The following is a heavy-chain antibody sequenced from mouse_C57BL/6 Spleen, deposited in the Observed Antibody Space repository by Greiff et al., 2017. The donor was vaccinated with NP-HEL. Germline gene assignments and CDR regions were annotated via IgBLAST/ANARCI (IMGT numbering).Heavy chain of an antibody. CDR2: FYPGSGSI. D-gene: IGHD3-2*02. V-gene: IGHV1-62-2*01. CDR3: ARHEDPDSSGYGWFAY. J-gene: IGHJ3*01. CDR1: GYTFTEYT. Sequence: VQLVESGAELVKPGASVKLSCKASGYTFTEYTIHWVKQRSGQGLEWIGWFYPGSGSIKYNEKFKDKATLTADKSSSTVYMELSRLTSEDSAVYFCARHEDPDSSGYGWFAYWGQGTLVTVSA.